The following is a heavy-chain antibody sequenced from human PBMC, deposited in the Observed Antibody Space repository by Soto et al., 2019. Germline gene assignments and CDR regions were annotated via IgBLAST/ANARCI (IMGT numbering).Heavy chain of an antibody. CDR1: GFTFSSYW. V-gene: IGHV3-7*01. J-gene: IGHJ4*02. D-gene: IGHD6-13*01. CDR3: ARDAGRRFDY. Sequence: EVQLVESGGGLVQPGGSLRLSCAASGFTFSSYWMTWARQAPGKGLEWVASMNRDGSEKRYVDSVEGRFTISRDNAKNSLFLQMNSLSPDETAVYYCARDAGRRFDYWGQRSLVTVSS. CDR2: MNRDGSEK.